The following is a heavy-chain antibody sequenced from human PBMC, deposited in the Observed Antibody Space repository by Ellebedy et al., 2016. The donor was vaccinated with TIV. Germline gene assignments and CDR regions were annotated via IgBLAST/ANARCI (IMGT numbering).Heavy chain of an antibody. Sequence: ASVKVSXKASGYTFASFGITWVRQAPGQGLEWMGWISTYNGDTDYAQKLQGRVTMTTDTSTNTAYVELRSLRSDDTAVYYCASKYSGSLGDFHHWGQGTLVSVSS. CDR2: ISTYNGDT. CDR1: GYTFASFG. D-gene: IGHD1-26*01. V-gene: IGHV1-18*01. CDR3: ASKYSGSLGDFHH. J-gene: IGHJ1*01.